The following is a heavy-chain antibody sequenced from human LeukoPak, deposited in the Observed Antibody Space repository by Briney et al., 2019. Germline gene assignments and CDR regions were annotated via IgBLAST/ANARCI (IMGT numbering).Heavy chain of an antibody. CDR3: ARAYYYGSESYWHTKWFDP. D-gene: IGHD3-10*01. CDR2: IIPVFGTA. V-gene: IGHV1-69*05. Sequence: ASVKVSCKASGGTFNSHVISWLRQAPGQGLEWMGGIIPVFGTASYAEKFQGRVTITTDESTTTAYMEMSSLTSEDTAVYYCARAYYYGSESYWHTKWFDPWGQGTLVTVSS. J-gene: IGHJ5*02. CDR1: GGTFNSHV.